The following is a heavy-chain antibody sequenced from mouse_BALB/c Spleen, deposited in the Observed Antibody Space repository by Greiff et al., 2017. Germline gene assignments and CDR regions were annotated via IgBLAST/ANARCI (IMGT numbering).Heavy chain of an antibody. CDR3: ATGTGDY. Sequence: EVHLVESGGGLVQPGGSRKLSCAASGFTFSSFGMHWVRQAPEKGLEWVAYISSGSSTIYYADTVKGRFTISRDNPKNTLFLQLTSLRSEDTAMYYCATGTGDYWGQGTTLTVSS. CDR1: GFTFSSFG. CDR2: ISSGSSTI. V-gene: IGHV5-17*02. J-gene: IGHJ2*01. D-gene: IGHD4-1*01.